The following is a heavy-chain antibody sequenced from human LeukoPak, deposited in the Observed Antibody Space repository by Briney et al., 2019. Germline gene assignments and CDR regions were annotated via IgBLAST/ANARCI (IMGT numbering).Heavy chain of an antibody. Sequence: SETLSLTCTVSGGSISSSTYYWGWIRQPPGKGLEWIGSIYYSGYTYYNPSLESRVTISVDTSKNQFSLKLSSVTAADTAVYYCARDPSGYSSRFDYWGQGTLVTVSS. V-gene: IGHV4-39*07. CDR1: GGSISSSTYY. CDR2: IYYSGYT. J-gene: IGHJ4*02. D-gene: IGHD3-22*01. CDR3: ARDPSGYSSRFDY.